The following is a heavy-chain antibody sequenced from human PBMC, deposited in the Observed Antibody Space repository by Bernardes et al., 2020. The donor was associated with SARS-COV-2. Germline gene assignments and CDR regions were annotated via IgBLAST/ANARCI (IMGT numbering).Heavy chain of an antibody. CDR3: ATHSDSSERGAFDL. CDR2: IYPDDSET. V-gene: IGHV5-51*01. J-gene: IGHJ3*01. Sequence: GESLKISCHDSGYSVTSHWIAWVRQMPGKGLEWMGMIYPDDSETRFSPSFQGRVTISADKSINTAYLQWTSLKASDTAMYYCATHSDSSERGAFDLWGQGTLVTVSS. D-gene: IGHD6-6*01. CDR1: GYSVTSHW.